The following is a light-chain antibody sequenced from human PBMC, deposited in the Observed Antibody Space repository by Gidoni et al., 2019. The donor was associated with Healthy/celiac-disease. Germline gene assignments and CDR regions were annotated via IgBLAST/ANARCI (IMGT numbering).Light chain of an antibody. CDR2: RNN. Sequence: QSVLTQPPSASGTPGQRVTISGSGSSSNIGSNYVYWYQQLPGTAPKLLISRNNQRPSGVPDRFSGSKSGTSASLAISGLRSEDEADYYCAAWDDSLSGRVFGGGTKLTVL. V-gene: IGLV1-47*01. CDR1: SSNIGSNY. CDR3: AAWDDSLSGRV. J-gene: IGLJ3*02.